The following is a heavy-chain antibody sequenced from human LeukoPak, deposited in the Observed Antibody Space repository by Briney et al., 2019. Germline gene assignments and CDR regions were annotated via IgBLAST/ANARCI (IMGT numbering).Heavy chain of an antibody. Sequence: GASVKVSWKAPGYTSTSYDLSWVRQADGQGLEWMGWMNPNSGNTGYAQKFKGRVTMTGNTSINTAYMELSRLRSEDTAVYYCARGLRDSSGREYFQHWGQGTLVTVSS. D-gene: IGHD3-22*01. V-gene: IGHV1-8*01. CDR3: ARGLRDSSGREYFQH. CDR2: MNPNSGNT. J-gene: IGHJ1*01. CDR1: GYTSTSYD.